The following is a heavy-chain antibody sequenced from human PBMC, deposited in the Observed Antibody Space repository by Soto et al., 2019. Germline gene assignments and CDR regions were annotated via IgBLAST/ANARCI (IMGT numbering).Heavy chain of an antibody. D-gene: IGHD5-12*01. J-gene: IGHJ4*02. Sequence: QVQLVQSGAEVKKPGASVKVSCKASGYTFTSYGISWVRQAPGQGLEWMGWISAYNGNTNYAQKLQGRVTMPTDTSTSTAYMELRSLRSDDTAVYYCARVPHVDIVATTSHDYWGQGTLVTVSS. CDR2: ISAYNGNT. CDR1: GYTFTSYG. V-gene: IGHV1-18*01. CDR3: ARVPHVDIVATTSHDY.